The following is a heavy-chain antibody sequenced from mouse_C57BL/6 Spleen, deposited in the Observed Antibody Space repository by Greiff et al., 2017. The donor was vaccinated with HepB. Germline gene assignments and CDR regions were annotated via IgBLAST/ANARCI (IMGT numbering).Heavy chain of an antibody. CDR3: ARPFSTTVVENFDY. D-gene: IGHD1-1*01. J-gene: IGHJ2*01. Sequence: EVQLQQSGPELVKPGASVKISCKASGYTFTDYYMNWVKQSHGKSLEWIGDINPNNGGTSYNQKFKGKATLTVDKSSSTAYMELRSLTSEDSAVYYCARPFSTTVVENFDYWGQGTTLTVSS. CDR1: GYTFTDYY. V-gene: IGHV1-26*01. CDR2: INPNNGGT.